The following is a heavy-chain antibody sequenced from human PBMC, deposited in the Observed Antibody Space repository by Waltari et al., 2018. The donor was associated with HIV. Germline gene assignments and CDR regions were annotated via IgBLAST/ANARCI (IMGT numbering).Heavy chain of an antibody. CDR1: GLAFSNYA. CDR3: AKDLWDLTVIRGAFWFDP. D-gene: IGHD1-20*01. V-gene: IGHV3-23*01. CDR2: ISSNGITA. Sequence: EVRLFESGGVLVQPGGSLRLSCAASGLAFSNYAMTWVRQAPGKGLQWVSTISSNGITAYHADSVKGRFTISRDNSKNTLSLQMKSLRVEDTALYFCAKDLWDLTVIRGAFWFDPWGQGTLVTVSS. J-gene: IGHJ5*02.